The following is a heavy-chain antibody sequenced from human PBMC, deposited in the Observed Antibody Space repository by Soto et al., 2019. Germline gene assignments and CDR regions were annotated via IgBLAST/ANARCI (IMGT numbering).Heavy chain of an antibody. Sequence: ASGKVSCKASGYTFTSYYMHWVRQAPGQGLEWMGIINPSGGSTSYAQKFQGRVTMTRDTSTSTVYMELSSLRSEDTAVYYCARDYDFWSGYSPDPPYYYYYGMDVWGQGTTVTVSS. CDR1: GYTFTSYY. CDR2: INPSGGST. V-gene: IGHV1-46*01. D-gene: IGHD3-3*01. J-gene: IGHJ6*02. CDR3: ARDYDFWSGYSPDPPYYYYYGMDV.